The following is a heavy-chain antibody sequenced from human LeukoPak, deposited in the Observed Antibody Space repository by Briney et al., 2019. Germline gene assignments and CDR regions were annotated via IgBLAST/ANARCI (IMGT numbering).Heavy chain of an antibody. CDR3: ARESLEMATNAFDI. J-gene: IGHJ3*02. CDR2: INPPSGTT. D-gene: IGHD5-24*01. CDR1: GYTFTRCY. Sequence: GASVKVSCKASGYTFTRCYIHWVRQAPGQGLEWMGTINPPSGTTTYAQKFQGRVTLTRDTATSTVYMELSSLRSEDTAFYYCARESLEMATNAFDIWGQGTMVTVSS. V-gene: IGHV1-46*01.